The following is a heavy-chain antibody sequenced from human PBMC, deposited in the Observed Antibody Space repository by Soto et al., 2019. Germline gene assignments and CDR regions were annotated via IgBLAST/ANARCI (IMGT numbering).Heavy chain of an antibody. CDR3: ARRGQQWLVRGWFDP. Sequence: PSETLSLTCAVYGGSFSGYYWSWIRQPPGKGLGWIGEINHSGSTNYNPSLKSRVTISVDTSKNQFSLKLSSVTAADTAVYYCARRGQQWLVRGWFDPWGQGTLVTVSS. CDR1: GGSFSGYY. D-gene: IGHD6-19*01. V-gene: IGHV4-34*01. J-gene: IGHJ5*02. CDR2: INHSGST.